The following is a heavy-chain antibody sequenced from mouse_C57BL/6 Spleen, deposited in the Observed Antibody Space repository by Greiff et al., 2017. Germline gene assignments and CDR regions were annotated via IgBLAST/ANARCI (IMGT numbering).Heavy chain of an antibody. CDR2: IDPANGNT. V-gene: IGHV14-3*01. D-gene: IGHD2-5*01. J-gene: IGHJ2*01. CDR1: GYNITNTY. Sequence: EVQLQQSVAELVRPGASVKMSCTASGYNITNTYMHWVKQRPEQGLEWIGMIDPANGNTKYTPKFQGKATITADTSSNPAYLQLSSLTSEDTAIYYCARSYYSNLYYFDYWGQGTTLTVSS. CDR3: ARSYYSNLYYFDY.